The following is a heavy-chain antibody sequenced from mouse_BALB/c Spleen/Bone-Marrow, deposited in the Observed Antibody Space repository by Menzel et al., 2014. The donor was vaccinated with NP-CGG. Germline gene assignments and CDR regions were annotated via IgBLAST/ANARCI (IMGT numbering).Heavy chain of an antibody. CDR2: INPCNGGP. V-gene: IGHV1S81*02. CDR3: TRARPGGFAY. J-gene: IGHJ3*01. CDR1: GYTFTNYY. D-gene: IGHD4-1*01. Sequence: VQLQQSGAELVKPGASVKLSCKASGYTFTNYYMYWVKQRPGQGLEWIGEINPCNGGPNFNEKFKSKATLTVDKSSSTAYMQLSSLTSEDSAVYYCTRARPGGFAYWGQGTLVTVSA.